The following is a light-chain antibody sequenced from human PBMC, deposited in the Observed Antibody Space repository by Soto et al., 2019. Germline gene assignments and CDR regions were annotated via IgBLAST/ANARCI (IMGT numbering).Light chain of an antibody. CDR2: DAS. Sequence: EIVLTLSPATLSLSPGERATLSCRASQSVSSYLAWYQQKPGQAPRLLIYDASNRATGIPARFSGGGSGTDFTLTISSLEPEDFAVYYCQQRSNWPPITFGQGTRLEIK. V-gene: IGKV3-11*01. CDR1: QSVSSY. CDR3: QQRSNWPPIT. J-gene: IGKJ5*01.